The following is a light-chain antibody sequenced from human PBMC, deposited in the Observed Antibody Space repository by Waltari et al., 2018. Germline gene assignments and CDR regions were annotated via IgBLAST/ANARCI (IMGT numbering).Light chain of an antibody. CDR2: DSS. V-gene: IGLV2-11*01. CDR1: SSVVGTYNY. CDR3: CSYAGRYTWV. J-gene: IGLJ3*02. Sequence: QSALTQPRSVSGSPGQSVTISCIGTSSVVGTYNYVSWSHQPPGKAPKFMIHDSSQRPSGVPDRFAGSKSGNTASLTISGLQAEDEADYYCCSYAGRYTWVFGGGTKVTVL.